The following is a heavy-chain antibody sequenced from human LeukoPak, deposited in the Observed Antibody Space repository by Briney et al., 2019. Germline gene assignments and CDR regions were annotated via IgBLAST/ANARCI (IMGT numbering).Heavy chain of an antibody. CDR2: ITSGGVQ. Sequence: GGSLRLSCAASGFPFSNYAVMLIRQAPGQGLEWVSAITSGGVQRYADYVKGRFSISRDNSKKTLYRQMSSLRAEDTAVYYCAKDAGPIVVVPAALNWFDPWGQGTLVTVSS. D-gene: IGHD2-2*01. CDR1: GFPFSNYA. J-gene: IGHJ5*02. CDR3: AKDAGPIVVVPAALNWFDP. V-gene: IGHV3-23*01.